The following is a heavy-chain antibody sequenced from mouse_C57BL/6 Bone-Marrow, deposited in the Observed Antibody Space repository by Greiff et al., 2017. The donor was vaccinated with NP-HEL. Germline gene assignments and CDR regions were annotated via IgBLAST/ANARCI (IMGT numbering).Heavy chain of an antibody. V-gene: IGHV5-4*03. D-gene: IGHD1-1*01. CDR1: GFTFSSYA. CDR2: ISAGGSYT. Sequence: EVMLVESGGGLVKPGGSLKLSCEASGFTFSSYAMSWVHQTPEKRLEWVATISAGGSYTYYPDNVKGRFTIARDKAKNTLYLQMSHLKSEDTAMYYCAGEGGYYGIGLDYWGRGTALTVTA. CDR3: AGEGGYYGIGLDY. J-gene: IGHJ2*01.